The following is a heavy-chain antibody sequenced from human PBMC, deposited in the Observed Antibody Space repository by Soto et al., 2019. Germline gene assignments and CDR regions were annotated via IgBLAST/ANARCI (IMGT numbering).Heavy chain of an antibody. Sequence: EVQLVESEGGLVQPGGSLRLSCAASGFTFSYYWMHWVRQAPGQGLVWVSRIHSDGSSTTYADSVKGRFSISRDNAKNTVYLQMNSLRPEGTAVYYCARGDRGAFDLWGQGTMVTVSS. CDR3: ARGDRGAFDL. CDR2: IHSDGSST. J-gene: IGHJ3*01. V-gene: IGHV3-74*01. CDR1: GFTFSYYW. D-gene: IGHD3-16*01.